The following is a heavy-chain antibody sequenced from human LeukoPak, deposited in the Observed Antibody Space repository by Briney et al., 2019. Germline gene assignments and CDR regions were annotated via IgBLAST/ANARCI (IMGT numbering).Heavy chain of an antibody. D-gene: IGHD1-26*01. CDR1: GGSFSGYY. Sequence: KASETLSLTCAVYGGSFSGYYCSWIRQPPGKGLEWIGEINHSGSTNYNPSLKSRVTISVDTSKNQFSLKLSSVTAADTAVYYCARGRGDLIVGTTTTYFDYWGQGTLVTVSS. J-gene: IGHJ4*02. CDR3: ARGRGDLIVGTTTTYFDY. CDR2: INHSGST. V-gene: IGHV4-34*01.